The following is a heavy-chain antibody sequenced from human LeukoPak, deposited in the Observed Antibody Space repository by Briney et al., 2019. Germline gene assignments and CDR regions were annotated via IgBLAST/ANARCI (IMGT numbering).Heavy chain of an antibody. J-gene: IGHJ3*02. D-gene: IGHD6-13*01. CDR2: INDSGGST. V-gene: IGHV3-23*01. CDR3: AKDGPLYNSRWYGAFDI. CDR1: GFTFSSYA. Sequence: GGSLRLSCAASGFTFSSYAMSWVRQAPGEGLDWVSVINDSGGSTYYADSVKGRFTISGDNSKNTLYLQMNSLGAEDTAVYYCAKDGPLYNSRWYGAFDIWGQGTMVSVSS.